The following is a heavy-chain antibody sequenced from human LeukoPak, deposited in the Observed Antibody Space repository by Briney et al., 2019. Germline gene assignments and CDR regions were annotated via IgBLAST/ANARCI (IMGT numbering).Heavy chain of an antibody. J-gene: IGHJ6*02. Sequence: PGGSLRLSCVASGFSFSTYWMSWVRQAPGKGLEWVANIKEDGSEKYYVDSVKGRFTISRDNAKNSLYLQMNSLRAEDTAVYYCARGVDNFDWLLRRDYYYGMDVWGQGTTVTVSS. D-gene: IGHD3-9*01. V-gene: IGHV3-7*01. CDR2: IKEDGSEK. CDR3: ARGVDNFDWLLRRDYYYGMDV. CDR1: GFSFSTYW.